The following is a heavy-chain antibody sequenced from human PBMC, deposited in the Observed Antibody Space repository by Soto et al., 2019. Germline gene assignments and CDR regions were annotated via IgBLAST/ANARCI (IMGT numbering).Heavy chain of an antibody. CDR1: GGSISSYY. J-gene: IGHJ5*02. CDR2: IYYSGST. CDR3: ARKVKKAFWFDP. Sequence: PSETLSLTCTVSGGSISSYYWSWIRQPPGKGLEWIGYIYYSGSTNYNPSLKSRVTISVDTSKNQFSLKLSSVTAADTAVYYCARKVKKAFWFDPWGQGTLVTVSS. D-gene: IGHD2-21*01. V-gene: IGHV4-59*01.